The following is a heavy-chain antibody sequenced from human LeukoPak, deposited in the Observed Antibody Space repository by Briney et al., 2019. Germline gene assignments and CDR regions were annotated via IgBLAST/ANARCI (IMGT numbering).Heavy chain of an antibody. CDR3: ARVRYCSSTSCSRGVY. CDR1: GFTFSSYS. J-gene: IGHJ4*02. D-gene: IGHD2-2*01. Sequence: GGSLRLSCAASGFTFSSYSMNWVRQAPGKGLEWVSYISSSSSTIYYADSVKGRFTISRDNAKNSLYLQMNSLRAEDTAVYYCARVRYCSSTSCSRGVYWGQGTLVTVSS. V-gene: IGHV3-48*04. CDR2: ISSSSSTI.